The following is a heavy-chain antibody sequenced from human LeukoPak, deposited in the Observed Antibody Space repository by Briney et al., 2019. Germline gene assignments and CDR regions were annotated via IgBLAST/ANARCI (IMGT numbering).Heavy chain of an antibody. CDR2: SGSSSTM. CDR3: ARDRGYFDS. V-gene: IGHV3-69-1*01. J-gene: IGHJ4*02. Sequence: TFSGSSSTMYYADSVKGRFTISRDNAKNSLYLQMDSLRAEDTAVYYCARDRGYFDSWGQGTLVTVSS.